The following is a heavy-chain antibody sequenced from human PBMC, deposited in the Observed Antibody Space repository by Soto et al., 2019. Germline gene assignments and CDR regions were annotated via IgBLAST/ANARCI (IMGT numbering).Heavy chain of an antibody. CDR3: ARGGRYYYDSSGYYH. CDR2: INPNSGGT. J-gene: IGHJ5*02. CDR1: GYTFSGYY. D-gene: IGHD3-22*01. Sequence: ASVKVSCKSSGYTFSGYYIHWGRQAPGQGLEWMGWINPNSGGTNYAQKFQGRVTMTRDTSISTAYMELSRLRSDDTAVYYCARGGRYYYDSSGYYHWGQGTLVTVSS. V-gene: IGHV1-2*02.